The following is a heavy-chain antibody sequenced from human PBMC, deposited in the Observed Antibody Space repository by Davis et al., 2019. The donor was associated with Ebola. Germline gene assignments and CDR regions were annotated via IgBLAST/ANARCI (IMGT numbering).Heavy chain of an antibody. CDR1: GASISNRFYS. J-gene: IGHJ3*02. Sequence: MPSETLSLPCTVSGASISNRFYSWAWLRQLPGKGLEWIGSIYYTGRTHYNPSLKSRVTISLDTSKNQFSLKLSSVTIPDTSVYYCASHPGYYYDPTGYYDDTFDIWGQGRKVTVSS. CDR3: ASHPGYYYDPTGYYDDTFDI. CDR2: IYYTGRT. V-gene: IGHV4-39*01. D-gene: IGHD3-22*01.